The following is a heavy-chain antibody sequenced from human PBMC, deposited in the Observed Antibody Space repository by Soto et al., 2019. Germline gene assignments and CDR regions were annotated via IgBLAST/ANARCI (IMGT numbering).Heavy chain of an antibody. Sequence: PQDSLSGTSTSSGSQITPLWYKRTWMLQLPGKALEWMGHIHFSGETNYNPSLMGRLTMSIDTSTNQFSLNLAAVTAADTAMYYCARDQGGDLDYWGQGTLVTVSS. CDR2: IHFSGET. D-gene: IGHD2-21*01. V-gene: IGHV4-59*12. J-gene: IGHJ4*02. CDR3: ARDQGGDLDY. CDR1: GSQITPLWYK.